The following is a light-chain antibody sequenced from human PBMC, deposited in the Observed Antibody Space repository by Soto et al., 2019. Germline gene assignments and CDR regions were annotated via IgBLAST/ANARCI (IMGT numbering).Light chain of an antibody. J-gene: IGLJ1*01. CDR2: DVN. V-gene: IGLV2-11*01. Sequence: QSALTQPRSVSGSPGQSVTISCTGTSSDVGGYNYVSWYQQHPGKAPKLMIYDVNKWPSGVPDRFSGSKSGNTASLTISGLQAEDEADYYCCSYVGGYSYVFGIGTKLTVL. CDR3: CSYVGGYSYV. CDR1: SSDVGGYNY.